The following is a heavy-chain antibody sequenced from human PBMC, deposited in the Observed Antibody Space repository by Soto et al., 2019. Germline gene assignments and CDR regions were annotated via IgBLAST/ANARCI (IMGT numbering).Heavy chain of an antibody. J-gene: IGHJ5*02. D-gene: IGHD2-21*01. CDR2: IYPSGST. V-gene: IGHV4-31*03. CDR3: VRDGAGAYGLGWFGP. CDR1: GASFIRVVYS. Sequence: QFQLKKSAPGLLRLSRPRSPSCPVSGASFIRVVYSGTGFRRPPGKGLEWIGYIYPSGSTNYNPSLKRRVTISVDTSKNQLSLEVTNVTAADTAVYYCVRDGAGAYGLGWFGPWGQGILVTVSS.